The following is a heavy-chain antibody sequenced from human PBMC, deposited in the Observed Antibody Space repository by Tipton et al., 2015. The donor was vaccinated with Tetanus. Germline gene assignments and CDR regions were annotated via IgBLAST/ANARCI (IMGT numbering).Heavy chain of an antibody. CDR3: ARSKLLWFGESLSGFDS. Sequence: TLSLTCTVSGGSMNTRTFYWGWIRQSPGKGLEWIGSIFYSGSTYYNPSLRSRVSISVDTSKNQISLKLTSVTAADTAVYYCARSKLLWFGESLSGFDSWGQGTLVTVSA. CDR1: GGSMNTRTFY. V-gene: IGHV4-39*07. D-gene: IGHD3-10*01. J-gene: IGHJ4*02. CDR2: IFYSGST.